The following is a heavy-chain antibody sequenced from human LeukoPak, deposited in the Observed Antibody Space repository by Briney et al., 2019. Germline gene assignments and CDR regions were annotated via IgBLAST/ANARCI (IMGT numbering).Heavy chain of an antibody. J-gene: IGHJ6*02. Sequence: GSLRLSCAASGFTFSSYSMNWVRQAPGKGLEWVSSISSSSSYIYYADSVKGRFTISRDNSKNTLYLQMNSLRAEDTAVYYCARETAHYYYYGMDVWGQGTTVTVSS. CDR2: ISSSSSYI. V-gene: IGHV3-21*01. D-gene: IGHD5-18*01. CDR1: GFTFSSYS. CDR3: ARETAHYYYYGMDV.